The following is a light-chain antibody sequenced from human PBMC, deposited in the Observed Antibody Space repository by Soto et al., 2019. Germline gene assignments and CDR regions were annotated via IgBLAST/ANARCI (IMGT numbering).Light chain of an antibody. Sequence: DIQMTESPSSLSASVVDRVTITCQASQDITNYLNWYQHKPGRAPRLLLYDASSLETGVPSRYSGSESKTDFTLTISSLQPEDVATYYCQHYDHLPITFGQGTRLEIK. V-gene: IGKV1-33*01. CDR1: QDITNY. CDR2: DAS. CDR3: QHYDHLPIT. J-gene: IGKJ5*01.